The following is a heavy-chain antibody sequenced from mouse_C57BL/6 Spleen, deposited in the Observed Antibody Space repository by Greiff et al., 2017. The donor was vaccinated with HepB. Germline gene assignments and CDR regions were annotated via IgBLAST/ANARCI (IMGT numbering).Heavy chain of an antibody. J-gene: IGHJ4*01. D-gene: IGHD2-5*01. CDR1: GYTFTSYW. Sequence: EVQLQQSGTVLARPGASVKMSCKTSGYTFTSYWMHWVKQRPGQGLEWIGAIYPGNSDTSYNQKFKGKAKLTAVTSASTAYMELSSLTNEDSAVYYCTRSPYYSKRYYSMDYWGQGTSVTVSS. CDR3: TRSPYYSKRYYSMDY. CDR2: IYPGNSDT. V-gene: IGHV1-5*01.